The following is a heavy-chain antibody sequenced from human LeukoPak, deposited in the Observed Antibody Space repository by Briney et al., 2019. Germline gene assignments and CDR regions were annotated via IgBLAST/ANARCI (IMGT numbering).Heavy chain of an antibody. CDR1: GFTFDDKG. CDR2: INWNGDRT. D-gene: IGHD5-18*01. J-gene: IGHJ5*02. V-gene: IGHV3-20*04. CDR3: ARDRGVDTAMVNWFDP. Sequence: GGSLRLSCAASGFTFDDKGMSWVRQAPGKGLEWVSGINWNGDRTGYADSGKGRFTISRDNAKNSLYLQMNSLRAEDTALYYCARDRGVDTAMVNWFDPWGQGTLVTVSS.